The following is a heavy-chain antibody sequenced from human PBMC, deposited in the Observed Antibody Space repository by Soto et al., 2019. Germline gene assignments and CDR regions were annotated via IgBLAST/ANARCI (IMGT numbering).Heavy chain of an antibody. CDR2: ISWNSGSI. CDR1: GFTFSSYA. J-gene: IGHJ4*02. D-gene: IGHD6-19*01. V-gene: IGHV3-9*01. CDR3: AKDVDSSGWNTNFDY. Sequence: GGSLRLSCAASGFTFSSYAMHWVRQAPGKGLEWVSGISWNSGSIGYADSVKGRFTISRDNAKNSLYLQMNSLRAEDTALYYCAKDVDSSGWNTNFDYWGQGTLVTVSS.